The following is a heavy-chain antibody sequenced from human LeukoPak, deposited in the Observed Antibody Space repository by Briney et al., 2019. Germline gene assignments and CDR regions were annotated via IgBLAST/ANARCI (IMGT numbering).Heavy chain of an antibody. V-gene: IGHV1-18*01. Sequence: ASVKVSCKASGYTFTRYGISWVRQAPGQGLEWMGWISAYNGNTNYAQKLQGRVTMTTDTSTSTAYMELRSLRSDDTAVYYCARDKAYDLWSGYQYDYWGQGTLVTVSS. J-gene: IGHJ4*02. CDR1: GYTFTRYG. CDR3: ARDKAYDLWSGYQYDY. CDR2: ISAYNGNT. D-gene: IGHD3-3*01.